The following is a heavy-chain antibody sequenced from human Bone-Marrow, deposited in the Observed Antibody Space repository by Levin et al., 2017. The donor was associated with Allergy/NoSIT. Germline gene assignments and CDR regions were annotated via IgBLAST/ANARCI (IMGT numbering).Heavy chain of an antibody. Sequence: GGSLKISCAASGFTFSSYGMNWVRQAPGKGLEWVSYISGSSGIIYYADSVKGRFTISRDNAKNSLSLQMNTLRDEDTAVYYCARDRDDYGDPDGAFDIWGQGTMVTVS. D-gene: IGHD4-17*01. CDR3: ARDRDDYGDPDGAFDI. V-gene: IGHV3-48*02. J-gene: IGHJ3*02. CDR2: ISGSSGII. CDR1: GFTFSSYG.